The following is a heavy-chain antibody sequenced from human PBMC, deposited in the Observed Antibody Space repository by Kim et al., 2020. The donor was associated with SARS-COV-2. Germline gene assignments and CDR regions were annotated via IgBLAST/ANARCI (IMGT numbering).Heavy chain of an antibody. CDR3: ARDLGIQLFSEFDY. CDR1: GFTFSSYA. J-gene: IGHJ4*02. V-gene: IGHV3-30-3*01. CDR2: ISYDGSNK. D-gene: IGHD5-18*01. Sequence: GGSLRLSCAASGFTFSSYAMHWVRQAPGKGLEWVAVISYDGSNKYYADSVKGRFTISRDNSKNTLYLQMNSLRAEDTAVYYCARDLGIQLFSEFDYWGQGTLVTVSS.